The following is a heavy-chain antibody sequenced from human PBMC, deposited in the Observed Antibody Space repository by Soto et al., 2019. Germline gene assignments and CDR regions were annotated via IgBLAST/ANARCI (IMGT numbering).Heavy chain of an antibody. CDR3: AVGVVIYTIDY. Sequence: SETLSLTCTVSGGSISSGDYYWSWIRQPPGKGLEWIGYIYYSGSTYYNPSLKSRVTISVDTSKNQFSLKLSSVTAADTAVYYCAVGVVIYTIDYWGQGTLVTVPQ. V-gene: IGHV4-30-4*01. CDR2: IYYSGST. J-gene: IGHJ4*02. CDR1: GGSISSGDYY. D-gene: IGHD3-3*01.